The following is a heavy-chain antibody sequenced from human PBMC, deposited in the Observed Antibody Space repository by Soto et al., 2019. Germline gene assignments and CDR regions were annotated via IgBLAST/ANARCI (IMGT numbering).Heavy chain of an antibody. J-gene: IGHJ4*02. CDR3: AREGKGVPYNFDY. CDR1: GGSISTYY. CDR2: IYSSGGT. V-gene: IGHV4-4*07. D-gene: IGHD3-10*01. Sequence: PSETQSLTCTVSGGSISTYYWSWIRQPAGKGLEWIGRIYSSGGTNYNPSLKSRVTMSVDTPKNQFSLKMSSVTAADTAVYYCAREGKGVPYNFDYWGQGTLVTVSS.